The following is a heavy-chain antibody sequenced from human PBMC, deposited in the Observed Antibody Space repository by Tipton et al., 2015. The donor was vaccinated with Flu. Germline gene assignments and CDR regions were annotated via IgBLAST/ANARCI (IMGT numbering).Heavy chain of an antibody. V-gene: IGHV4-61*02. J-gene: IGHJ4*02. D-gene: IGHD3-10*01. CDR1: GAPISGANYY. CDR2: IFKTGHT. Sequence: GAPISGANYYWGWIRQPAGKGLEWIGRIFKTGHTNYNPSFKSRVTISLDTSKNQFSLELNSVTAADTGVCYSASEGPGVGPGFDHWSQGALVNVSS. CDR3: ASEGPGVGPGFDH.